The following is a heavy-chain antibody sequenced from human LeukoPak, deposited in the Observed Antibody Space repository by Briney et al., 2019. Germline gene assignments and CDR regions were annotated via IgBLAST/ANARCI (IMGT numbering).Heavy chain of an antibody. Sequence: SETLSLTCTVSRGSISSNYWTWIRQPPGKGLEWIGYIYYSGSTDYNPSLKSRVTISVDTSKNQFSLKLSSVTAADTAVYYCTRGSIAYYYMDVWGKGTTVTISS. CDR1: RGSISSNY. J-gene: IGHJ6*03. D-gene: IGHD3-22*01. CDR2: IYYSGST. V-gene: IGHV4-59*01. CDR3: TRGSIAYYYMDV.